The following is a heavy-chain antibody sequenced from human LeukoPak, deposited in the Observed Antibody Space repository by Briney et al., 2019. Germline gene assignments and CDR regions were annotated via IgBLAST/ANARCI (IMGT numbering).Heavy chain of an antibody. V-gene: IGHV3-23*01. Sequence: PGGXLXLSXXTYGFTFSNYAMSWVRQARGKGVEWVSAISGSGGSTYSAASVAGRFAISIDNSKNTLYLQMNSLTAEDTAVYYCAKPYSGSYYFDYWGQGTLVTVSS. CDR3: AKPYSGSYYFDY. D-gene: IGHD1-26*01. CDR1: GFTFSNYA. CDR2: ISGSGGST. J-gene: IGHJ4*02.